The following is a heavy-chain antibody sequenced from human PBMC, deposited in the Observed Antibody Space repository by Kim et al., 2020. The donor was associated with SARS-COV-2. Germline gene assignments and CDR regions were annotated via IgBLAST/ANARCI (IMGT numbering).Heavy chain of an antibody. V-gene: IGHV3-33*01. CDR2: IWYDGSNK. J-gene: IGHJ6*02. CDR1: GFTFSSYG. Sequence: GGSLRLSCAASGFTFSSYGMHWVRQAPGKGLEWVAVIWYDGSNKYYADSVKGRFTISRDNSKNTLYLQMNSLRAEDTAVYYCARGRRTYYYGSGSPLPNYYYSYGMDVWGQGTTVTVSS. D-gene: IGHD3-10*01. CDR3: ARGRRTYYYGSGSPLPNYYYSYGMDV.